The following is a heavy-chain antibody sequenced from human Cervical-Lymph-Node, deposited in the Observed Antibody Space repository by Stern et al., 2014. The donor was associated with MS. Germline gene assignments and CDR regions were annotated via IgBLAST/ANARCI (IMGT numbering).Heavy chain of an antibody. CDR2: IIPALNVA. D-gene: IGHD2-2*01. CDR3: AGPAPLD. J-gene: IGHJ4*02. CDR1: GGSLSTYT. V-gene: IGHV1-69*09. Sequence: MQLVESGAELMKPGSSVKVSCKASGGSLSTYTITWVRQAPGQGLEWMGRIIPALNVANYAQKFQGRLTITADKSTSTAYMEMSSLRSDDTAVYYCAGPAPLDWGQGTLVTVSS.